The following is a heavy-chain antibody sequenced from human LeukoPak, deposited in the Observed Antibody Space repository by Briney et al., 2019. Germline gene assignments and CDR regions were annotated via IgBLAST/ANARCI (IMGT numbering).Heavy chain of an antibody. V-gene: IGHV4-61*05. J-gene: IGHJ4*02. CDR2: IYYNGST. Sequence: SQTLSLTCTVSGGSISSSNYYWGWIRQPPGKVLEWIGYIYYNGSTNYNPSLKSRVTISVDTSKNQFSLKLSSLTAADTAVYYCARGAYCGGDCYSFDYWGQGTLVTVSS. D-gene: IGHD2-21*02. CDR3: ARGAYCGGDCYSFDY. CDR1: GGSISSSNYY.